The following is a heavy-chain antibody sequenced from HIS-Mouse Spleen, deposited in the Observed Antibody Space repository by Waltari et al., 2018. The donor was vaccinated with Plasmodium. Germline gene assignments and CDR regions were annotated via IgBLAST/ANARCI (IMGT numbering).Heavy chain of an antibody. CDR2: IYYSGST. V-gene: IGHV4-39*07. Sequence: QLQLQESGPGLVKPSETLSLTCTVSGGSISRISYYWGWLRQPPGKGLEWIGSIYYSGSTYYNPSLKSRVTISVDTSKNQFSLKLSSVTAADTAVYYCARDRITGTSYFDYWARERWSPSPQ. CDR1: GGSISRISYY. D-gene: IGHD1-7*01. CDR3: ARDRITGTSYFDY. J-gene: IGHJ4*02.